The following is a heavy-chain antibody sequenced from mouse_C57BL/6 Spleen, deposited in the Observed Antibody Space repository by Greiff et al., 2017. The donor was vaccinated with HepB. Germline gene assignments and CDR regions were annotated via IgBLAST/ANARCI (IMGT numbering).Heavy chain of an antibody. CDR3: ATGYYGSSYDWYFDV. J-gene: IGHJ1*03. CDR2: IYPGDGDT. Sequence: QVQLQQSGAELVKPGASVKISCKASGYAFSSYWMNWVKQRPGKGLEWIGQIYPGDGDTNYNGKFKGKATLTADKSSSTAYMQLSSLTSEDSAVYFWATGYYGSSYDWYFDVWGTGTTVTVSS. D-gene: IGHD1-1*01. V-gene: IGHV1-80*01. CDR1: GYAFSSYW.